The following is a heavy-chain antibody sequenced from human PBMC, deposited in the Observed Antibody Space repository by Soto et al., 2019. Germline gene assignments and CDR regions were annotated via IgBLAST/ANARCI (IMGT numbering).Heavy chain of an antibody. Sequence: GGSLRLSCSASGFTFSSYAMHWVRQAPGKGLEYVSAISSNGGSTYYADSVKGRFTISRDNSKNTLYLQMSSLRAEDTAVYYCMKGSDYDILTGYSGYFDYWGQGTLVTVSS. V-gene: IGHV3-64D*06. CDR2: ISSNGGST. CDR3: MKGSDYDILTGYSGYFDY. D-gene: IGHD3-9*01. CDR1: GFTFSSYA. J-gene: IGHJ4*02.